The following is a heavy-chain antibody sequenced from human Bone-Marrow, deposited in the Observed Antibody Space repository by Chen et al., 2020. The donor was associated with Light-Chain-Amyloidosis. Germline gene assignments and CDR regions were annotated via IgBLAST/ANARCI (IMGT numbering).Heavy chain of an antibody. J-gene: IGHJ6*02. Sequence: GKGLEWVSYISSSGSTIYYADSVKGRFTISRDNAKNSLYLQMNSLRAEDTAVYYCARADEWELPWHSRDAGYYGMDVWGQWTTVTVSS. D-gene: IGHD1-26*01. V-gene: IGHV3-11*01. CDR3: ARADEWELPWHSRDAGYYGMDV. CDR2: ISSSGSTI.